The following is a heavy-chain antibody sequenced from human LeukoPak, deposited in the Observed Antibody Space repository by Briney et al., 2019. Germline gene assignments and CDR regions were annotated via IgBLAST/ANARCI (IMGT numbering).Heavy chain of an antibody. V-gene: IGHV1-18*01. D-gene: IGHD3-3*01. CDR2: ISAYNGNT. CDR1: GYTFTSYG. J-gene: IGHJ4*02. CDR3: AREPKDYDLWSGETADFDY. Sequence: GASVKVSCKASGYTFTSYGISWVRQAPGQGLEWMGWISAYNGNTNYAQTLQGRVTITTDTSPSTASMELRSLRSDDTAVYYCAREPKDYDLWSGETADFDYWGQGTLVTVSS.